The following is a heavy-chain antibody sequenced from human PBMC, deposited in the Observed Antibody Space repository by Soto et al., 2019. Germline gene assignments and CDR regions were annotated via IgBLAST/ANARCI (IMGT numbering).Heavy chain of an antibody. Sequence: GESVKISCKGSGYRFTSYWIGWVRQMTGKGLGWMGIMYPGDYETRYSPSFQGQVTISADKSISTAYLQWSSLKASDTAMYYCAKSHSGYPYDALEIWGQGTMVTVSS. CDR2: MYPGDYET. CDR3: AKSHSGYPYDALEI. CDR1: GYRFTSYW. D-gene: IGHD5-12*01. J-gene: IGHJ3*02. V-gene: IGHV5-51*01.